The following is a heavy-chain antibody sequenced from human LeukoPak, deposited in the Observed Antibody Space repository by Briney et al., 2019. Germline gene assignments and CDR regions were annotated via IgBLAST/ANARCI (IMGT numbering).Heavy chain of an antibody. V-gene: IGHV4-30-4*08. J-gene: IGHJ4*02. CDR1: GGSISSGGYY. CDR2: IYYSGST. Sequence: SETLSLTCTVSGGSISSGGYYWSWIRQHPGKGLEWIGYIYYSGSTYYNPSLKSRVTISVDTSKNQFSLKLSSVTAADTAVYYCARGGSTSFSQFNYWGQGTLVTVSS. D-gene: IGHD2-2*01. CDR3: ARGGSTSFSQFNY.